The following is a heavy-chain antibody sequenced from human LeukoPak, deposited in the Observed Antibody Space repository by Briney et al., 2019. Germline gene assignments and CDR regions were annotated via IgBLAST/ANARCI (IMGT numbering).Heavy chain of an antibody. J-gene: IGHJ4*02. CDR3: ARDHGGWPDY. CDR1: GGSISSGDYY. Sequence: SETLSLTCTVSGGSISSGDYYWSWIRQPPGKGLEWMGYIYYSGSTYYNPSLKIRVTISVDTSKNQFSLKLSSVTAADTAVYYCARDHGGWPDYWGQGTLVTVSS. V-gene: IGHV4-30-4*08. CDR2: IYYSGST. D-gene: IGHD6-19*01.